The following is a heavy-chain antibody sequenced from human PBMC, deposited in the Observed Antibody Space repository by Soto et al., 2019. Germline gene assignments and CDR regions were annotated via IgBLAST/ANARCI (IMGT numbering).Heavy chain of an antibody. CDR1: GGSFSGYY. Sequence: SETLSLTCAVYGGSFSGYYWSWIRQPPGKGLEWIGEINHSGSTNYNPSLKSRVTISVDTSKNQFSLKLSSVTAADTAVYYCARGYIGGTTDWFDPWGQGTLVTVSS. CDR3: ARGYIGGTTDWFDP. V-gene: IGHV4-34*01. CDR2: INHSGST. D-gene: IGHD1-7*01. J-gene: IGHJ5*02.